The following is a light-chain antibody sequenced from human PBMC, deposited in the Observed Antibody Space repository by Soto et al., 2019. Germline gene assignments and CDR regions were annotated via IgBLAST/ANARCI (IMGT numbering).Light chain of an antibody. CDR3: MQPLQSST. Sequence: IVLTPSSLSVPATPEEPASISCRSSRSLLHSNGYNYLDWYLQKPGQSPQLLIYLGSNRASGVPDRFSGSGTGTDFTLKISRVEAEDVGVYYCMQPLQSSTFGQGTKVDI. CDR1: RSLLHSNGYNY. CDR2: LGS. J-gene: IGKJ1*01. V-gene: IGKV2-28*01.